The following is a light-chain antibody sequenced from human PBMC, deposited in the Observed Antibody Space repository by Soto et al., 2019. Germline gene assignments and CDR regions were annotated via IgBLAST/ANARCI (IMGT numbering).Light chain of an antibody. CDR1: QSVSSSY. CDR2: GAS. CDR3: QQYGSSPLT. J-gene: IGKJ4*01. V-gene: IGKV3-20*01. Sequence: ENVLTQSPGTLSLSPGETATLSCRASQSVSSSYLAWYQQKPGQAPRLLIYGASSRATGIPDRFSGSGSGTDFTLTISRLEPEDFAVYYCQQYGSSPLTFGGGTKVDIK.